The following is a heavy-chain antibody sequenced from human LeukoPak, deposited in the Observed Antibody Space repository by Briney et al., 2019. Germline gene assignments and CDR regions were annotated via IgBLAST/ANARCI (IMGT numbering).Heavy chain of an antibody. J-gene: IGHJ4*02. CDR3: ARSLIVVVVAATHSGY. D-gene: IGHD2-15*01. V-gene: IGHV1-2*02. CDR1: GYTFTGYY. CDR2: INPNSGGT. Sequence: GASVKVSCKASGYTFTGYYMHWVRQAPGQGLEWMGWINPNSGGTNYAQKFQGRVTMTRDTSISTAYMELSRLRSDDTAVYYCARSLIVVVVAATHSGYWGQGTLVTVSS.